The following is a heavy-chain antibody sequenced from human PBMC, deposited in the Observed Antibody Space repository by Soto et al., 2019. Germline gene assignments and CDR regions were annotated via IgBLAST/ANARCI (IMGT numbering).Heavy chain of an antibody. CDR3: ARVSQSYRSAVDY. D-gene: IGHD3-16*02. Sequence: ASVKVSCXASGYTFTSYGISWVRQAPGQGLEWMGWISAYNGNTNYAQKLQGRVTMTTDTSTSTAHMELRSLRSDDTAVYYCARVSQSYRSAVDYWGQGTLVTVSS. V-gene: IGHV1-18*01. CDR2: ISAYNGNT. J-gene: IGHJ4*02. CDR1: GYTFTSYG.